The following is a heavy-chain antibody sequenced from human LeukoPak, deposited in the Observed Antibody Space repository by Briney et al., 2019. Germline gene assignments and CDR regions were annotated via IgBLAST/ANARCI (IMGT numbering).Heavy chain of an antibody. CDR3: ARDGSYGSGSYNFDY. CDR1: GFTFSSYC. J-gene: IGHJ4*02. D-gene: IGHD3-10*01. Sequence: GGSLRLSCAASGFTFSSYCMHWVRQAPGKGLGWVAVIWYDGSNKYYAASVKGRSTISRDNSKNTLYLQMNSLRAEDTAVYYCARDGSYGSGSYNFDYWGQGNLVTVSS. V-gene: IGHV3-33*01. CDR2: IWYDGSNK.